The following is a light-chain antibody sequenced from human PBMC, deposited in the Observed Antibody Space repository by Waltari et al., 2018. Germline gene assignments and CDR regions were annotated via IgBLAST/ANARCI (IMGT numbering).Light chain of an antibody. CDR2: DAN. CDR3: CSSVVSYTVV. CDR1: STTVGTYKY. V-gene: IGLV2-11*01. Sequence: QSALTQPRSVSGSPGQSVTVSCTGTSTTVGTYKYISWYQHHPGRAPKLLIFDANTRPSGVPDRFSGSKSDNTASLTISGLRPEDEAYYYCCSSVVSYTVVFGGGTKVTVL. J-gene: IGLJ2*01.